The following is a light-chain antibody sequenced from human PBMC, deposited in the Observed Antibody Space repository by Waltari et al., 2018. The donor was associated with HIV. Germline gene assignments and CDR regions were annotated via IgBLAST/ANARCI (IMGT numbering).Light chain of an antibody. J-gene: IGLJ3*02. Sequence: QSPLTQPASVSGNPGQSVTITCTGTNIDVGNYNLVYWYQQHPGKAPNLLIYDVSKRPSGVSSRFSGSKSGYWASLTISGLLAEDESYYFCLTYVSDSGTWKFGGGTYLTV. CDR3: LTYVSDSGTWK. CDR1: NIDVGNYNL. CDR2: DVS. V-gene: IGLV2-23*02.